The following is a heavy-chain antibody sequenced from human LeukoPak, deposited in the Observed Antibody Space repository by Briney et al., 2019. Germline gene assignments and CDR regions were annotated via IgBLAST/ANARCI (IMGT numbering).Heavy chain of an antibody. J-gene: IGHJ6*03. V-gene: IGHV4-59*01. Sequence: SETLSLTCTVPGGSISSYYWSWIRQPPGKGLEWIGYIYHSGSTNYNPSLKSRVTISLDTSKNQFSLKLSSVTAADTAVYYCARDYDTRRYYYMDVWGKGTTVTVSS. D-gene: IGHD3-22*01. CDR3: ARDYDTRRYYYMDV. CDR2: IYHSGST. CDR1: GGSISSYY.